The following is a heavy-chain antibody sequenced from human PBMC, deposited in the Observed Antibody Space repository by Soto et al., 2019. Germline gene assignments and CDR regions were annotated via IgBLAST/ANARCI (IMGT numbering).Heavy chain of an antibody. V-gene: IGHV1-69*04. D-gene: IGHD2-15*01. Sequence: GASVKVSCKASGGTFSSYTISWVRQAPGQGLEWMGRIIPILGIANYAQKFQGRVTITADKSTSTAYMELSSLRSEDTAVYYCARDGYCSCCSGYYLGPFDIWGQGTMVTVSS. CDR1: GGTFSSYT. J-gene: IGHJ3*02. CDR3: ARDGYCSCCSGYYLGPFDI. CDR2: IIPILGIA.